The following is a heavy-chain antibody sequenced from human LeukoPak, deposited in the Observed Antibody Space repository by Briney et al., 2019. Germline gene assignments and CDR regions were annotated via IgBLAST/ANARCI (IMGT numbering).Heavy chain of an antibody. D-gene: IGHD4-17*01. CDR1: GGSISSYY. CDR3: ARVGDRTYYYYYYGMDV. J-gene: IGHJ6*02. V-gene: IGHV4-59*12. Sequence: SETLSLTCTVSGGSISSYYWSWIRQPPGKGLEWIGYIYYSGSTNYNPSLKSRVTISVDTSKNQFSLKLSSVTAADTAVYYCARVGDRTYYYYYYGMDVWGQGTTVTVSS. CDR2: IYYSGST.